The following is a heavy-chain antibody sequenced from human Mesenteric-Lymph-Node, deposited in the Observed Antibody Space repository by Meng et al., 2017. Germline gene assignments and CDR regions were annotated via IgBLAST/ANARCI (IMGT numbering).Heavy chain of an antibody. Sequence: GESLKISCAASGFTFRTYEMNWVRQAPGKGLEWISYISSSGSTIYYADSVKGRFTISRDNSKNTLYLQMNSLRAEDTAVYYCAREFGDYVLPIDYWGQGTVVTVSS. D-gene: IGHD4-17*01. CDR3: AREFGDYVLPIDY. J-gene: IGHJ4*02. V-gene: IGHV3-48*03. CDR2: ISSSGSTI. CDR1: GFTFRTYE.